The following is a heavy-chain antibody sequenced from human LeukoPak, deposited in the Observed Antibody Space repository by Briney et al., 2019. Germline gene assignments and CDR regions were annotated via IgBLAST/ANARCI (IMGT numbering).Heavy chain of an antibody. CDR3: ARDALPTI. V-gene: IGHV4-34*01. Sequence: SETLSLTCAVYGGSFSGYYWSWIRQPPGKGLEWIGEINHSGSTNYNPSLKSRVTISVDTSKNQFSLKLSSVTAADTAVYYCARDALPTIWGQGTMVTVSS. CDR2: INHSGST. CDR1: GGSFSGYY. J-gene: IGHJ3*02. D-gene: IGHD2-8*01.